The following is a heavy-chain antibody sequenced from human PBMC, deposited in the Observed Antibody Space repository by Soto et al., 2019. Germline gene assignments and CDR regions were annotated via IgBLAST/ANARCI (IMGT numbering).Heavy chain of an antibody. CDR3: ARVFAGIRKLGYCSGGSCYSGWFDP. J-gene: IGHJ5*02. V-gene: IGHV4-59*01. Sequence: SETLSLTCTVSGGSIGSYYGSWIRQPPGKGLEWIGYIYYSGSTNYNPSLKSRVTISVDTSKNQFSLKLSSVTAADTAVYYCARVFAGIRKLGYCSGGSCYSGWFDPWGQGTLVTVSS. D-gene: IGHD2-15*01. CDR2: IYYSGST. CDR1: GGSIGSYY.